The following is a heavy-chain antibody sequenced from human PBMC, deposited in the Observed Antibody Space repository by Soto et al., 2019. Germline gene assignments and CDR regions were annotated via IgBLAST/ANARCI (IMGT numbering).Heavy chain of an antibody. CDR3: ARDEHSYGYSYYNGMEV. Sequence: QVQLVQSGAEVKKPGSSVKVSCKASGGTFSSYSISWVRQAPGQGLEWMGGIIPIFGSPNYPQKFQGRVTITADESTRTAYMELSSLRSEDTAVYYCARDEHSYGYSYYNGMEVWGQGTTVTVSS. D-gene: IGHD5-18*01. J-gene: IGHJ6*02. CDR2: IIPIFGSP. V-gene: IGHV1-69*12. CDR1: GGTFSSYS.